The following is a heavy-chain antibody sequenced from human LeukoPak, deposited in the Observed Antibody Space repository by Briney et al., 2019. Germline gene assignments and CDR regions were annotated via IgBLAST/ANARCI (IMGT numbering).Heavy chain of an antibody. CDR1: GGSISSGGYS. J-gene: IGHJ4*02. V-gene: IGHV4-30-2*01. CDR2: IYHSGST. CDR3: ARGGSIAARWGIYYFDY. D-gene: IGHD6-6*01. Sequence: SQTLSLTCAVSGGSISSGGYSWSWIRQPPGKGLEWMGYIYHSGSTYYNPSLKSRVTISVDRSKNQFSLKLSSVTAADTAVYYCARGGSIAARWGIYYFDYWGQGTLVTVSS.